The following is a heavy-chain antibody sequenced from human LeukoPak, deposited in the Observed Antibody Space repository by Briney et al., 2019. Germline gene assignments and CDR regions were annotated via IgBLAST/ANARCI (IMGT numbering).Heavy chain of an antibody. Sequence: ASVKVSCKASGYTFTSYYMHWVRQAPGQGLEWMGLINPSGGSTSYAQKFQGRVTMTRDTSTSTVYMELSSLRSEDTAVYYCARDAFGYSSGHPTYYFDYWGQGTLVTVSS. CDR3: ARDAFGYSSGHPTYYFDY. CDR2: INPSGGST. V-gene: IGHV1-46*01. J-gene: IGHJ4*02. D-gene: IGHD6-19*01. CDR1: GYTFTSYY.